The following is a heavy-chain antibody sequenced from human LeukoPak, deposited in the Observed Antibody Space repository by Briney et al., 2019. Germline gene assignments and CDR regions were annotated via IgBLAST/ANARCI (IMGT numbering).Heavy chain of an antibody. CDR3: AREFTILGVVVPMDV. CDR1: GGTFSSYA. D-gene: IGHD3-3*01. Sequence: SVKVSCKASGGTFSSYAISWVRQAPGQGLEWMGGIIPIFGTANYAQKFQGRVTITADKSTSTAYMELSSLRSEDTAVYYCAREFTILGVVVPMDVWGKGTTVTVSS. CDR2: IIPIFGTA. V-gene: IGHV1-69*06. J-gene: IGHJ6*03.